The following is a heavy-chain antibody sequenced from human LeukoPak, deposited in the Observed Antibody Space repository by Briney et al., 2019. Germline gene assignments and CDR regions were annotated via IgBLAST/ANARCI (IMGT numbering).Heavy chain of an antibody. V-gene: IGHV4-34*01. CDR2: INHSGST. J-gene: IGHJ3*02. D-gene: IGHD3-16*02. Sequence: PSETLSLTCAVSGGSFSGYYWSWIRQPPGKGLEWIGEINHSGSTNYNPSLKSRVTISVDTSKNQFSLKLSSVTAADTAVYYCARGDYDYVWGSYRYAPNDAFDIWGQGTMVTVSS. CDR1: GGSFSGYY. CDR3: ARGDYDYVWGSYRYAPNDAFDI.